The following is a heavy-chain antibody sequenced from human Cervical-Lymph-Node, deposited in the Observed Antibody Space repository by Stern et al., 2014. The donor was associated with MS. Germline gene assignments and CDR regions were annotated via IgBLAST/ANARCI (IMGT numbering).Heavy chain of an antibody. CDR1: GFNFNFFG. CDR2: ISSSSSDT. D-gene: IGHD2-2*01. CDR3: ARKAGGYQLLRHYGLDA. J-gene: IGHJ6*02. V-gene: IGHV3-21*06. Sequence: EVQLVESGGGLVKPGGSLRLSCAASGFNFNFFGMNWVRQAPGKGLEWVSSISSSSSDTYYADSVKGRFTISNANAKNSMYLHLDSLRAEDTAVYYCARKAGGYQLLRHYGLDAWGQGTTVTVSS.